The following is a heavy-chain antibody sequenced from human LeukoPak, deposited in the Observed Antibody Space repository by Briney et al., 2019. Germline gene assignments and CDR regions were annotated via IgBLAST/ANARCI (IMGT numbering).Heavy chain of an antibody. D-gene: IGHD2-8*02. CDR2: INKDGSEK. J-gene: IGHJ4*02. Sequence: GGSLTLSCVVSRLTFSGYWMQWVRQAPGKGLEWVAAINKDGSEKRYVDSVEGRFTISRDNARNSVYLQMTSLGAEDTAVYYCATYTQHFGAPGGADYWGLGALVTVSS. CDR1: RLTFSGYW. CDR3: ATYTQHFGAPGGADY. V-gene: IGHV3-7*03.